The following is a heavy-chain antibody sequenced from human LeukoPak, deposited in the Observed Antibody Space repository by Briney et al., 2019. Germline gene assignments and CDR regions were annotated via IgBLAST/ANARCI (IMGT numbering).Heavy chain of an antibody. CDR1: GFTFSNYG. V-gene: IGHV3-30*02. D-gene: IGHD3-10*02. Sequence: GGSLRLSCATSGFTFSNYGMHWVRQAPGKGLGWVAFIRYDGRSQYYANSVKGRFTISRDNAKTSLYLQMNSLRAEDTAVYYCAELGITMIGGVWGKGTTVTISS. J-gene: IGHJ6*03. CDR2: IRYDGRSQ. CDR3: AELGITMIGGV.